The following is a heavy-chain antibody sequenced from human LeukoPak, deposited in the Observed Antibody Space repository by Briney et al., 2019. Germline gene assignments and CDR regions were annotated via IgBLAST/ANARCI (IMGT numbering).Heavy chain of an antibody. Sequence: WASVRVSCKASGYTFTSYGISWVRQAPGQGLEWMGWISAYNGNTNYAQKLQGRVTMTTDTSTSTAYMELSSLRSEDTAVYYCASELRHQDYWGQGTLVTVSS. CDR1: GYTFTSYG. D-gene: IGHD2-15*01. CDR2: ISAYNGNT. J-gene: IGHJ4*02. V-gene: IGHV1-18*01. CDR3: ASELRHQDY.